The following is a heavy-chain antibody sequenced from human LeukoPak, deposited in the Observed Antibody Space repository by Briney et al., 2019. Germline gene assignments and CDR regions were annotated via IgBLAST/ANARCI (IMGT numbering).Heavy chain of an antibody. Sequence: GGSLRLSCAASGFTFRSYSMIWVRQVPGKGLQWVSAIGGSGARMDYADSVKGRFTISRDNSKNTLYLQMNSLRAEDMAVYYCVKRYGDYVGAYTDWGQGTLVTVSS. CDR2: IGGSGARM. CDR1: GFTFRSYS. D-gene: IGHD4-17*01. J-gene: IGHJ4*02. V-gene: IGHV3-23*01. CDR3: VKRYGDYVGAYTD.